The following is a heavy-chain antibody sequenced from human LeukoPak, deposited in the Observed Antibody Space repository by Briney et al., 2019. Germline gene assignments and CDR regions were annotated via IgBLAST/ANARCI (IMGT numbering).Heavy chain of an antibody. CDR2: ISYDGSNK. CDR1: GFGFGDYV. Sequence: GGSLRLSCAASGFGFGDYVMTWVRQAPGKGLEWVAVISYDGSNKYYADSVKGRFTISRDNSKNTLYLQMNSLRAEDTAVYYCARSRIVVVVAATLTDWGQGTLVTVSS. CDR3: ARSRIVVVVAATLTD. V-gene: IGHV3-30*03. J-gene: IGHJ4*02. D-gene: IGHD2-15*01.